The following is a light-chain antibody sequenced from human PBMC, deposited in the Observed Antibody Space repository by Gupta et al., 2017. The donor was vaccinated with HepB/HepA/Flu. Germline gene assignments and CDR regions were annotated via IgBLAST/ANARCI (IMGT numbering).Light chain of an antibody. Sequence: IIMTQSPAILSLSPGERATLSCRASQSVSNDLAWYQQKPGQAPRLLISRASTRASGIPARFSGRGSGTEFTLTISSLQSEDFAIYYCQQNDKWPLTFGGGTKVEIK. V-gene: IGKV3D-15*01. CDR2: RAS. CDR1: QSVSND. CDR3: QQNDKWPLT. J-gene: IGKJ4*01.